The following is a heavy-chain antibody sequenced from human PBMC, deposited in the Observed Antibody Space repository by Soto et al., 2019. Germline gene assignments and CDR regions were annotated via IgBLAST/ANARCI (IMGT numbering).Heavy chain of an antibody. CDR3: ARLGTAGGAPFIVVVPAAIRY. J-gene: IGHJ4*02. CDR2: IYYSGST. D-gene: IGHD2-2*01. V-gene: IGHV4-39*01. Sequence: SETLSLTCTVSGGSISSSSYYWGWIRQPPGKGLEWIGSIYYSGSTYYNPSLKSRVTISVNTSKNQFSLKLSSVTAADTAVYYCARLGTAGGAPFIVVVPAAIRYWGQGTLVTVSS. CDR1: GGSISSSSYY.